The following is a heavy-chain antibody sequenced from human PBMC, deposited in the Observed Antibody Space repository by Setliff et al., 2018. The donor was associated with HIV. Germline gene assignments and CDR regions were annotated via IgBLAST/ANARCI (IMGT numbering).Heavy chain of an antibody. V-gene: IGHV1-69*10. CDR1: GGSFRTSV. D-gene: IGHD5-12*01. Sequence: SVKVSCKTSGGSFRTSVISWVRQAPGQGLEWVGGILPFLGMGDFAQKFQGRVTITADESTSTAYMELSSLRSDDTAISYCGAGQHSFSYLGDYYSGVDVWGQGTTVTVSS. J-gene: IGHJ6*02. CDR2: ILPFLGMG. CDR3: GAGQHSFSYLGDYYSGVDV.